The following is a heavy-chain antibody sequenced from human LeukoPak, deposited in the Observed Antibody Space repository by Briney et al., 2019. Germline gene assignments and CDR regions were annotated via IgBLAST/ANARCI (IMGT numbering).Heavy chain of an antibody. J-gene: IGHJ4*02. Sequence: ASVKVSCKASGYTFTGYYMHWVRQAPGQGLEWMGWINPNSGGTNYAQKFQGRVTMTRDTSISTAYMELSRLRSDDTAVYYCARAYYDILTGYYLAGGYWGQGTLVTVSS. D-gene: IGHD3-9*01. V-gene: IGHV1-2*02. CDR1: GYTFTGYY. CDR3: ARAYYDILTGYYLAGGY. CDR2: INPNSGGT.